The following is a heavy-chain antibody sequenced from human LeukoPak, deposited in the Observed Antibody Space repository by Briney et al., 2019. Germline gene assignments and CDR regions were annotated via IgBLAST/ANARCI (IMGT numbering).Heavy chain of an antibody. Sequence: SVKVSCKASGGTFNRYAISWVRQAPGQGLEWMGGIIPMFDTANYAQKFQGRVTITADESTSTAYMELSSLRSEDTAVYYCARDLNYDILTGYYNLRQDDDAFDIWGQGTMVTVSS. CDR3: ARDLNYDILTGYYNLRQDDDAFDI. J-gene: IGHJ3*02. D-gene: IGHD3-9*01. V-gene: IGHV1-69*13. CDR1: GGTFNRYA. CDR2: IIPMFDTA.